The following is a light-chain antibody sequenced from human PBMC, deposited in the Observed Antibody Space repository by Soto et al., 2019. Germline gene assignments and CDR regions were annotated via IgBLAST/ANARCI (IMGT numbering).Light chain of an antibody. CDR3: QQYNSHPWT. CDR1: HSISSW. J-gene: IGKJ1*01. CDR2: KAS. Sequence: IQMTQSPSTLSASVGDRVTITCRASHSISSWLAWYQQKPGKAPKLLIYKASSLDSGVPSRFSGSESGTEFTLTISSLQPEDFATYHCQQYNSHPWTFGQGTKVEIK. V-gene: IGKV1-5*03.